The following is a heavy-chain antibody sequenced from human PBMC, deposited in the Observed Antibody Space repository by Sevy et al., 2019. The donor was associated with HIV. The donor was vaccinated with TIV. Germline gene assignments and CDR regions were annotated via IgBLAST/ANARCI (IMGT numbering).Heavy chain of an antibody. D-gene: IGHD3-10*01. Sequence: GGSLRLSCVASGFTLSSYSMNWVRQAPGKGLEWVSYISSSSSTIYYADSVKGRFTISRDNAKNSLYLQMNSLRDEDTAVHYCARWGPTLYFGDDDWGQGTLVTVSS. CDR3: ARWGPTLYFGDDD. CDR2: ISSSSSTI. CDR1: GFTLSSYS. V-gene: IGHV3-48*02. J-gene: IGHJ4*02.